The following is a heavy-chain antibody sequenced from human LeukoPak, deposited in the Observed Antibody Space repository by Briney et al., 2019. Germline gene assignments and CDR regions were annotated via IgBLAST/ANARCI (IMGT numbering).Heavy chain of an antibody. CDR2: IRRNYET. V-gene: IGHV3-73*01. J-gene: IGHJ4*02. D-gene: IGHD2-2*01. CDR3: ARQTNSCHGY. CDR1: GFTLSGSH. Sequence: PGGSLKLSCTASGFTLSGSHMHWVRQAPGKGLEWVGHIRRNYETAYGASVKGRFTISRDDSKNMAYLHMNSLRSEDTAFYFCARQTNSCHGYWGQGTLVTVSS.